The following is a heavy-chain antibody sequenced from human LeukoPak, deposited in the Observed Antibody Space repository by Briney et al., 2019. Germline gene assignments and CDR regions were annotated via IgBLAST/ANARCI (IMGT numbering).Heavy chain of an antibody. CDR3: ARDCSGGSCYAY. V-gene: IGHV3-21*01. D-gene: IGHD2-15*01. CDR1: GFTLRSYS. Sequence: GGSLRLSCAASGFTLRSYSMNWVRQAPGKGLEWVSSISSSSGYIYYADSVKGRFTISRDNATNSLYLQMNSLRAEDTAVYYCARDCSGGSCYAYWGQGTLVTVSS. J-gene: IGHJ4*02. CDR2: ISSSSGYI.